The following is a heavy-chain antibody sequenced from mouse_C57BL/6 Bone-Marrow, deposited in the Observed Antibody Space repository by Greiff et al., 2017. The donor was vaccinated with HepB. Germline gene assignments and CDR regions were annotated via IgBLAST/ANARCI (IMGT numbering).Heavy chain of an antibody. CDR3: ARMTFDV. J-gene: IGHJ1*03. CDR1: GYTFTCYC. V-gene: IGHV1-50*01. Sequence: VQLQQPGADLVQPGASVKLSCKASGYTFTCYCMQWVQQRPGQGLEWIGEIDPYDSYTNYKQKFKGKATLTLDTSSITAYMQLSSLTSEDSAVYYCARMTFDVWGTGTAVTVTA. CDR2: IDPYDSYT.